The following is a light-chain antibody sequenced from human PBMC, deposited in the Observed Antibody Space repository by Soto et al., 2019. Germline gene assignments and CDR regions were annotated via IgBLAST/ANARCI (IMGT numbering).Light chain of an antibody. V-gene: IGKV3-20*01. CDR1: QSVSSSY. Sequence: EIVLTQSPGTLSLSPGERATLSCRASQSVSSSYLAWYQQKPGQAPRLLIYGASSRATGIPDRFSGSGSGTDFTLTISRREPEDFAVYYCQQYGSSPWTFGQETKVEIK. J-gene: IGKJ1*01. CDR2: GAS. CDR3: QQYGSSPWT.